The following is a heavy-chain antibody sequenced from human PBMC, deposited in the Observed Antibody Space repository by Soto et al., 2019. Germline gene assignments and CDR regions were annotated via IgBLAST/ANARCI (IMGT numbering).Heavy chain of an antibody. Sequence: PSGTLSLTCAVYGGSFSGYYWSWIRQPPGKGLEWIGEINHSGSTNYNPSLKSRVTISVDTSKNQFSLKLSSVTAADTAVYYCERAATVLRYFDWSGGWLDPWGQGTLVTVS. D-gene: IGHD3-9*01. CDR1: GGSFSGYY. CDR2: INHSGST. V-gene: IGHV4-34*01. J-gene: IGHJ5*02. CDR3: ERAATVLRYFDWSGGWLDP.